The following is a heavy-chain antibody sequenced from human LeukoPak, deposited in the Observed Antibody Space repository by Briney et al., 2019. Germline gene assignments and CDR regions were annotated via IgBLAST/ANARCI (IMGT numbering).Heavy chain of an antibody. Sequence: PGGSLRLSCAGFGFTFSTYWMTWVRQAPGKGLEWVANIKQHGSEKYYVDSVKGRFTISRDNAKNSLYLQMNSLRAEDTAVYYCARLDDAFDIWGQGTMVTVSS. J-gene: IGHJ3*02. CDR3: ARLDDAFDI. CDR2: IKQHGSEK. CDR1: GFTFSTYW. D-gene: IGHD1-1*01. V-gene: IGHV3-7*01.